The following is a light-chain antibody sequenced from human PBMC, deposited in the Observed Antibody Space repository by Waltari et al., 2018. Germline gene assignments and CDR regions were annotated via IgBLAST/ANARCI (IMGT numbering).Light chain of an antibody. Sequence: ERVMTQSPATLSVSPGERATLYCRASQSISNNLAWYQQRPGQTPRLLVYGASTRATGIPARFSGSGSGTEFTLTISSLQSEDFAVYYCQQYNNWPQTFGQGTKVEIK. V-gene: IGKV3-15*01. CDR3: QQYNNWPQT. CDR2: GAS. J-gene: IGKJ1*01. CDR1: QSISNN.